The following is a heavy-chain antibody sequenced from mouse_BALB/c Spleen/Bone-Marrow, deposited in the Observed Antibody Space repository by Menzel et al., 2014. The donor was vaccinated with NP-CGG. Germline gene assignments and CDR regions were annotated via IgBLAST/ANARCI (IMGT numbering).Heavy chain of an antibody. CDR3: VRAPPITSVVTRDY. Sequence: VQLQQSGPELVKPGASVKISCKASGYPFTDYNMHWVKQSHGKSLEWIGYIYPHTSDTGYNQKFRNKATLTVDISSSPAYMVLRSLTSEDSAVYYCVRAPPITSVVTRDYWGQGTTLTVSS. V-gene: IGHV1S29*02. D-gene: IGHD1-1*01. CDR2: IYPHTSDT. CDR1: GYPFTDYN. J-gene: IGHJ2*01.